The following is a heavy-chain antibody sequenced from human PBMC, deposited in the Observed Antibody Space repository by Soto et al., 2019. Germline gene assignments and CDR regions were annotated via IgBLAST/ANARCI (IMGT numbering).Heavy chain of an antibody. CDR3: ARYCSGGSCYHHDAFDI. D-gene: IGHD2-15*01. CDR1: GFTVSSNY. V-gene: IGHV3-53*02. J-gene: IGHJ3*02. CDR2: IYSGGST. Sequence: EVQLVETGGGLIQPGGSLRLSCAASGFTVSSNYMSWVRQAPGKGLEWVSVIYSGGSTYYADSVKGRFPISRDNSKNTLYLQMNSLRAEDTAVYYCARYCSGGSCYHHDAFDIWGQGTMVTVSS.